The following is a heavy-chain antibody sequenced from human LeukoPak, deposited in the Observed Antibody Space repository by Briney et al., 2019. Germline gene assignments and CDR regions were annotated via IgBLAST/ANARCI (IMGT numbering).Heavy chain of an antibody. V-gene: IGHV1-2*04. CDR1: EYTFTGYY. D-gene: IGHD2-2*02. Sequence: GASVKVSCKASEYTFTGYYMHWVRQAPGQGLEWMGWINPNSGGTNYAQKFQGWVTMTRDTSISTAYMELSRLRSDDTAVYYCARLGVCSSTSCYSHNDYWGQGTLVTVSS. CDR2: INPNSGGT. CDR3: ARLGVCSSTSCYSHNDY. J-gene: IGHJ4*02.